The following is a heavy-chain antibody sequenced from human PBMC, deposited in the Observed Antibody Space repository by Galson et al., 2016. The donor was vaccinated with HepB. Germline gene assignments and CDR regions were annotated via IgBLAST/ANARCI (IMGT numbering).Heavy chain of an antibody. Sequence: SLRLSCAGSGFTFHRYALHWVRQAPGKGPEWVAVIAYDGTNIDYADSVKGRFTISRDNSKNTLFLQMDSLRPEDTAVYYCASGGPHWRNSKRGFDYWGQGTLVTVSS. D-gene: IGHD3-10*01. CDR2: IAYDGTNI. CDR1: GFTFHRYA. V-gene: IGHV3-30*04. J-gene: IGHJ4*02. CDR3: ASGGPHWRNSKRGFDY.